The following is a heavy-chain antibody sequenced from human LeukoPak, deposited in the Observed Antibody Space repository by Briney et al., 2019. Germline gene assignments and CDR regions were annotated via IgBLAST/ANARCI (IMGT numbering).Heavy chain of an antibody. CDR3: ARHKDDYDDYVWNY. CDR1: GGSISSSRYY. CDR2: ICYSGST. V-gene: IGHV4-39*01. D-gene: IGHD4-17*01. Sequence: SETLSLTCTVSGGSISSSRYYWGWIRQPPGKGLEWIGSICYSGSTYYNPSLKSRVTISVDTSNNQFSLRLSSVTAADTAVYYCARHKDDYDDYVWNYWGQGTLVTVSS. J-gene: IGHJ4*02.